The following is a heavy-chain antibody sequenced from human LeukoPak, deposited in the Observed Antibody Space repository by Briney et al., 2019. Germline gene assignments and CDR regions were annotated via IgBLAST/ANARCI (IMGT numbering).Heavy chain of an antibody. CDR1: GFTFSSYS. Sequence: PGGSLRLSCAASGFTFSSYSMNWVRQAPGKGLEWVSSISSSSSYIYYADSVKGRFTISRDNAKNSLYLQMNSLRAEDTAVYYCARDPGGVVRHFDYWGQGTLVTVSS. CDR3: ARDPGGVVRHFDY. D-gene: IGHD3-3*01. CDR2: ISSSSSYI. V-gene: IGHV3-21*01. J-gene: IGHJ4*02.